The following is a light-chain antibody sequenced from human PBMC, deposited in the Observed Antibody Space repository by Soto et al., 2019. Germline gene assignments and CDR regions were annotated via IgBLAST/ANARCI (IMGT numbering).Light chain of an antibody. CDR3: SSHTTSSTLV. CDR1: NSDVGHYNR. J-gene: IGLJ2*01. V-gene: IGLV2-18*02. CDR2: EVT. Sequence: QSALTQPPSVSGSPGQSVTISCTGTNSDVGHYNRVSWFQQPPGTAPKLMIYEVTNQPSGVPDRFSGSKSGNTASLTISGLQAEDEGDYYCSSHTTSSTLVFGGGTQLTVL.